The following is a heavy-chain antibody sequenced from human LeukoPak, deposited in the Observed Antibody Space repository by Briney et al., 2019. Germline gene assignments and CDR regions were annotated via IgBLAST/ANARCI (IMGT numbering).Heavy chain of an antibody. CDR1: GFTFSSYA. D-gene: IGHD6-13*01. J-gene: IGHJ4*02. CDR2: IKQDGSEK. CDR3: ARDLGSSWAYYFDY. V-gene: IGHV3-7*01. Sequence: PGGSLRLSCAASGFTFSSYAMSWVRQAPGKGLEWVANIKQDGSEKYYVDSVKGRFTISRDNAKNSLYLQMNSLRAEDTAVYYCARDLGSSWAYYFDYWGQGTLVTVSS.